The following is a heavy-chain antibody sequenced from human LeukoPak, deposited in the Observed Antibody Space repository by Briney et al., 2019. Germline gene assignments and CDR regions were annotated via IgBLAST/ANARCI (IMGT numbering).Heavy chain of an antibody. CDR3: ARGPYYYDSSGYYTLYFDY. CDR2: INHSGST. J-gene: IGHJ4*02. V-gene: IGHV4-34*01. D-gene: IGHD3-22*01. Sequence: PSETLSLTCAVYGGSFSGYYWSWIRQPPGKGLEWIGEINHSGSTNYNPSLKSRVTISVDTSKNQFSLKLSSVTAADTAVYYCARGPYYYDSSGYYTLYFDYWGQGTLVTVSS. CDR1: GGSFSGYY.